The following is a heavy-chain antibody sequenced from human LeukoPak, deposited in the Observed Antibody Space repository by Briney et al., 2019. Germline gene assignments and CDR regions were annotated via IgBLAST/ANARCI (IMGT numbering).Heavy chain of an antibody. Sequence: ASVKVSCKASGYTFTSYGISWVRQAPGQGLEWMGWISAYNGNTNYAQKLQGRVTMTTDTSTSTAYMELRSLRSDDTAVYYCARVANYDYVWGSYRPNYFDYWGQGTLVTVSS. D-gene: IGHD3-16*02. CDR3: ARVANYDYVWGSYRPNYFDY. V-gene: IGHV1-18*01. J-gene: IGHJ4*02. CDR1: GYTFTSYG. CDR2: ISAYNGNT.